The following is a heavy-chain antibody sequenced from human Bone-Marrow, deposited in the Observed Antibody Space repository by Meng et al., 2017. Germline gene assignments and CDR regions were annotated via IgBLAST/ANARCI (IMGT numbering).Heavy chain of an antibody. CDR3: AREVSPYYYGSGSENWFDP. Sequence: GRLREPGPGRVRPSETLSLTCTGSGGSVSSGSYYWSWIRQPPGKGLEWIGYIYYSGSTNYNPSLKSRVTISVDTSKNQFSLKLSSVTAADTAVYYCAREVSPYYYGSGSENWFDPWGQGTLVTVSS. CDR1: GGSVSSGSYY. D-gene: IGHD3-10*01. V-gene: IGHV4-61*01. CDR2: IYYSGST. J-gene: IGHJ5*02.